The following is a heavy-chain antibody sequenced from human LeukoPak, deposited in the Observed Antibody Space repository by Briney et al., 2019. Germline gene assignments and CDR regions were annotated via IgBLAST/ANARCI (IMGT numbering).Heavy chain of an antibody. D-gene: IGHD6-13*01. CDR3: ARDPRGLLVY. Sequence: GGSLRLSCAASGFTFSSYSMNWVRQAPGKGLEWVSSISSSSNYIYYANSVKGRFTISRDNAKNSLYLQMNSLRAEDTAVYYCARDPRGLLVYWGQGTLVTVSS. J-gene: IGHJ4*02. CDR1: GFTFSSYS. CDR2: ISSSSNYI. V-gene: IGHV3-21*01.